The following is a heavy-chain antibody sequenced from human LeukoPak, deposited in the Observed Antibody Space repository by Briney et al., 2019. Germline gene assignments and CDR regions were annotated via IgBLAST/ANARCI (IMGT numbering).Heavy chain of an antibody. CDR1: GYNFANYW. CDR2: IYPADSDI. D-gene: IGHD2-15*01. V-gene: IGHV5-51*01. J-gene: IGHJ5*02. CDR3: ARQEYCSGGSCYTWFDP. Sequence: GEFLKISCKGSGYNFANYWIGWVRQIPGKGLEWMGIIYPADSDIRYSPSFQGQVTISADKSISTAYLQWSSLKASDTAMYYCARQEYCSGGSCYTWFDPWGQGTLVTVSS.